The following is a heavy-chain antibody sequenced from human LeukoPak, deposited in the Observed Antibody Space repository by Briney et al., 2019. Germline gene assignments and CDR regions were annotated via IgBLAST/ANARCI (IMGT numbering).Heavy chain of an antibody. V-gene: IGHV4-31*03. J-gene: IGHJ6*02. CDR1: GGSISSGGYY. CDR3: ARGPARDYGSGSPSGLPYYYYGMDV. Sequence: SETLSLTCTVSGGSISSGGYYWSWIRQHPGKGLEWIGYIYYSGSTYYNPSLKSRVTISVDTSKNQFSLKLSSVTAADTAVYYCARGPARDYGSGSPSGLPYYYYGMDVWSQGTTVTVSS. CDR2: IYYSGST. D-gene: IGHD3-10*01.